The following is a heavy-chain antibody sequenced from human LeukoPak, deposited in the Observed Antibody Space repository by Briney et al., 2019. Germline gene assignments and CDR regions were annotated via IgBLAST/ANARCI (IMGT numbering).Heavy chain of an antibody. V-gene: IGHV4-59*01. J-gene: IGHJ4*02. CDR1: DDSISDYY. Sequence: SETLSLTCTVSDDSISDYYRGWIRQPPGKGLEWIGYFYNSGRSTYNPSLKSRVTISADTSKNHFSLKLNSVTTADTAVYYCTRGAGWLVDYWGQGTLVTVSS. CDR3: TRGAGWLVDY. D-gene: IGHD5-12*01. CDR2: FYNSGRS.